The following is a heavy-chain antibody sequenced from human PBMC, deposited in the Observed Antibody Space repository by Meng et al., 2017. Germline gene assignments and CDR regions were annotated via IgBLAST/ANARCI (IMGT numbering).Heavy chain of an antibody. CDR2: INAYNGYT. CDR3: ATRGNPYLDC. Sequence: GHAVHAGAKVKKPGASVKVSCNASAHTLSSDGFAWVRQAPGQGLEWMGWINAYNGYTDYAQKFLGRVTLTTDTSTNTGYMELRSLTSDDTAVYYCATRGNPYLDCWGQGTLVTVSS. J-gene: IGHJ4*02. V-gene: IGHV1-18*01. CDR1: AHTLSSDG.